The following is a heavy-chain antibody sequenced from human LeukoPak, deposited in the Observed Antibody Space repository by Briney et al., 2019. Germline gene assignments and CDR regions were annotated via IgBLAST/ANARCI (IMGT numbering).Heavy chain of an antibody. J-gene: IGHJ3*02. CDR1: GFTFSSYA. CDR3: ARREAGAFDI. CDR2: ISSNGGSA. V-gene: IGHV3-64*01. D-gene: IGHD6-25*01. Sequence: GGSLRLSCAASGFTFSSYAMYWIRQAPEKGLEYVSAISSNGGSAYYANSVKGRFAISRDSSKDTLYLQMGSLRAEDMAVYYCARREAGAFDIWGQGTTVTVSS.